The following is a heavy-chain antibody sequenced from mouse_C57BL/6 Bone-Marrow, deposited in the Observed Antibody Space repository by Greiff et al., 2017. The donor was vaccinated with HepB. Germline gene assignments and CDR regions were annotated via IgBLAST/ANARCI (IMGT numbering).Heavy chain of an antibody. CDR3: ARGSSSGSDSYYYAMDY. CDR1: GYSITSGYY. J-gene: IGHJ4*01. CDR2: ISYDGSN. D-gene: IGHD3-2*02. V-gene: IGHV3-6*01. Sequence: EVHLVESGPGLVKPSQSLSLTCSVTGYSITSGYYWNWIRQFPGNKLEWMGYISYDGSNNYNPSLKNRISITRDTSKNQFFLKLNSVTTEDTATYYCARGSSSGSDSYYYAMDYWGQGTSVTVSS.